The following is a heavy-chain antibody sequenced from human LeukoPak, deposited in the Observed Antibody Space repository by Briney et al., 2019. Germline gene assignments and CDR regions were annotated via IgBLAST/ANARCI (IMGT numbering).Heavy chain of an antibody. CDR1: GFTFSSYS. CDR2: ISSSSSNI. D-gene: IGHD1-26*01. CDR3: AKDRTVGATYFDY. V-gene: IGHV3-21*01. J-gene: IGHJ4*02. Sequence: PGGSLRLSCAASGFTFSSYSMNWVRQAPGKGLEWVSSISSSSSNIYYADSVKGRFTISRDNAKNSLYLQMNSLRAEDTAVYYCAKDRTVGATYFDYWGQGTLVTVSS.